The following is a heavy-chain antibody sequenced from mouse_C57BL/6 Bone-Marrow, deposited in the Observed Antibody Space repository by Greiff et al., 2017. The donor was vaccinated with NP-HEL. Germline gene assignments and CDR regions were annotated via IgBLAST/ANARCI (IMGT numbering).Heavy chain of an antibody. Sequence: QVQLQQSGAELVRPGASVKMSCKASGYTFTSYNMHWVKQTPRQGLEWIGAIYPGNGDTSYNQTLKGKATLTVDKSYSPAYLHLSSLTSEDSAVCFCARSGSSYYFDYWGQGTTLTVSS. D-gene: IGHD1-1*01. V-gene: IGHV1-12*01. CDR3: ARSGSSYYFDY. CDR1: GYTFTSYN. J-gene: IGHJ2*01. CDR2: IYPGNGDT.